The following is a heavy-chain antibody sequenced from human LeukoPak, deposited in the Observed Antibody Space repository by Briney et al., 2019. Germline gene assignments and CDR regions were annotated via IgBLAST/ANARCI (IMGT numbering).Heavy chain of an antibody. D-gene: IGHD5-18*01. CDR2: IYYTGNT. CDR3: ARGGYSYGYDY. V-gene: IGHV4-59*12. J-gene: IGHJ4*02. Sequence: SETLSLTCTVSGGSISNYYWSWIRQPPGKGLEWIGFIYYTGNTKYNPSFKSRVTISVDTSKNQFSLKLSSVTAADTAVYYCARGGYSYGYDYWGQGTLVTVSS. CDR1: GGSISNYY.